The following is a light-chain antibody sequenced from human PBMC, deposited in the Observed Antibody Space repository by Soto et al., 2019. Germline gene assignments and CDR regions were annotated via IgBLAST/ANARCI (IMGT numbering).Light chain of an antibody. Sequence: QTVVTQEPSLTVSPGGTVTLTCASSTGAVTSGYYPNWFQQKPGQAPGALIYSTSNKHSWTPARFSSSLLGGKAALTLSGVQPEDEAEYYCLLYYGGAQVFGGGTKLTVL. V-gene: IGLV7-43*01. J-gene: IGLJ2*01. CDR3: LLYYGGAQV. CDR1: TGAVTSGYY. CDR2: STS.